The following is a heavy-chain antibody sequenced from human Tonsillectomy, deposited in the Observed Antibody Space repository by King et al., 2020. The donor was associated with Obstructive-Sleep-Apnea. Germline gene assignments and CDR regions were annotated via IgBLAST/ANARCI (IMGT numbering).Heavy chain of an antibody. CDR1: GYTFTGYY. Sequence: QLVQSGAEVKKPGASVKVSCKASGYTFTGYYIHWVRQAPGQGLEWMGWISPNSGATEYAQKFKDRVTMTRDTSISTAYMDLSRLRADATAIYYCARDMSAYDSTSPAYWGQGTLVTVSS. D-gene: IGHD3-10*01. J-gene: IGHJ4*02. V-gene: IGHV1-2*02. CDR2: ISPNSGAT. CDR3: ARDMSAYDSTSPAY.